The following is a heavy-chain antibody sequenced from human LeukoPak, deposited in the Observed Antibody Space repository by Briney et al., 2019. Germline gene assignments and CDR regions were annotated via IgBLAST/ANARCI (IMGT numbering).Heavy chain of an antibody. CDR1: GFTFSPYS. CDR2: INSDGSST. CDR3: ARDTDTVTTILDY. Sequence: PGGSLRLSCAASGFTFSPYSMNWVRQAPGKGLVWVSRINSDGSSTSYADSVKGRFTISRDNAKNTLYLQMNSLRAEDTAVYYCARDTDTVTTILDYWGQGTLVTVSS. D-gene: IGHD4-17*01. V-gene: IGHV3-74*01. J-gene: IGHJ4*02.